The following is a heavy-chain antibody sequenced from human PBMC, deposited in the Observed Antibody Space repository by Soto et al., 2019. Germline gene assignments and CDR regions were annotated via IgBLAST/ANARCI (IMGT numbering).Heavy chain of an antibody. D-gene: IGHD3-10*01. V-gene: IGHV5-51*01. CDR1: GYSFTSYW. CDR2: IYPGDSDT. Sequence: GESLKISCKGSGYSFTSYWIGWVRQMPGKGLEWMGIIYPGDSDTRYSPSFQGQVTISADKSISTAYLQWSSLKASDTAMYYCARSSQSGSHYYYYGMDVWGQGTTVTVSS. J-gene: IGHJ6*02. CDR3: ARSSQSGSHYYYYGMDV.